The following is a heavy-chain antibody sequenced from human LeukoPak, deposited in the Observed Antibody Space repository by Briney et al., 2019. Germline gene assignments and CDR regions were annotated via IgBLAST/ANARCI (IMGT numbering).Heavy chain of an antibody. CDR1: GGTFNHFG. J-gene: IGHJ4*02. D-gene: IGHD1-1*01. V-gene: IGHV1-69*04. Sequence: ASVKVSCKASGGTFNHFGINWVRQAPGQGLEWMGRIIPILDLTKYAPKIQDRVTITADKSTSTAYMELNSLRSEDTAVYFCARDSGRPPTSFDYWGQGTLVTVSS. CDR3: ARDSGRPPTSFDY. CDR2: IIPILDLT.